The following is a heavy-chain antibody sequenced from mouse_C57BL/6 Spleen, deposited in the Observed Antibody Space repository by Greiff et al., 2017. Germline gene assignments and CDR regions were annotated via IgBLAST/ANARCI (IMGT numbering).Heavy chain of an antibody. J-gene: IGHJ2*01. CDR1: GFNIKDDY. V-gene: IGHV14-4*01. CDR3: TTPFRDGNYHGVDY. D-gene: IGHD2-1*01. Sequence: EVQLQQSGAELVRPGASVKLSCTASGFNIKDDYMHWVKQRPEQGLEWIGWIDPENGDTEYASKFQGKATITADTSSNTAYLQLSSLTSEDTAVYYCTTPFRDGNYHGVDYWGQGTTLTVSS. CDR2: IDPENGDT.